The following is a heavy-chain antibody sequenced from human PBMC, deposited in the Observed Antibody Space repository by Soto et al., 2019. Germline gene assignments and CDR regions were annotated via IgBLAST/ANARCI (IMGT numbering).Heavy chain of an antibody. D-gene: IGHD2-2*01. CDR3: ARQREAYCSIGRCPFDY. CDR1: GYSFTTYW. CDR2: IYAGDSDA. Sequence: EVQLVQSGAEVKKPGESLKISCKASGYSFTTYWIGWVRQMPGKGLEWMGMIYAGDSDARDSPSFQGQVTISADKSINTAYLQWSSLKASDTALYYCARQREAYCSIGRCPFDYWGQGSLVTVSS. V-gene: IGHV5-51*01. J-gene: IGHJ4*02.